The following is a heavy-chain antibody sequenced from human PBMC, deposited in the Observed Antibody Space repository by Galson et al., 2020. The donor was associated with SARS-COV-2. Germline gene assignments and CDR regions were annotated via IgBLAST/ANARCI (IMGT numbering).Heavy chain of an antibody. CDR3: ARHPYFHDSSGYYFDY. J-gene: IGHJ4*02. D-gene: IGHD3-22*01. CDR2: LYNSGST. V-gene: IGHV4-59*08. Sequence: ETSETLSLTCTVSGGSISSYYWSWIRQPPGKGLEWMGYLYNSGSTNYNTSLKSRVTISVDTSKNQLSLKLSSVTAAGTAGYYCARHPYFHDSSGYYFDYWGQGTLVTVSS. CDR1: GGSISSYY.